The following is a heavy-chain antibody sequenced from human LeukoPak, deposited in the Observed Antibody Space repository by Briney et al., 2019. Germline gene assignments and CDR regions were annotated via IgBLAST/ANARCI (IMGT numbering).Heavy chain of an antibody. D-gene: IGHD2-2*01. CDR3: ARGGRFCFNGKCYPQSFDY. Sequence: EASVKVSCKPSGYTFTTYGISWVRQAPGQGLEWMGWISVHNGDTNYAPKFQDRVTMTTDTSTGTAYMELRSLKSDDTAVFYCARGGRFCFNGKCYPQSFDYWGQGTLVTVSS. V-gene: IGHV1-18*01. CDR2: ISVHNGDT. CDR1: GYTFTTYG. J-gene: IGHJ4*02.